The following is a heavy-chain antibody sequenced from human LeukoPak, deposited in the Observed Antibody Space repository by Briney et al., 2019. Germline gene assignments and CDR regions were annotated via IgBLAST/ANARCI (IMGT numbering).Heavy chain of an antibody. CDR1: GGSFSGYY. J-gene: IGHJ4*02. CDR3: ARGPRRQQWLVRRIQAPLGY. V-gene: IGHV4-34*01. CDR2: INHSGST. Sequence: SETLSLTCAVYGGSFSGYYWSWIRQPPGKGLEWIGEINHSGSTNYNPSLKSRVTISVDTSKNQFSLKLSSVTAADTAVYYCARGPRRQQWLVRRIQAPLGYWVQGTLVTVSS. D-gene: IGHD6-19*01.